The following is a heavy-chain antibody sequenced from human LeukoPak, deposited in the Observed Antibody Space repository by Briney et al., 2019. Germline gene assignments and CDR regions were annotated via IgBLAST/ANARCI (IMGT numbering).Heavy chain of an antibody. D-gene: IGHD3-10*01. Sequence: PSETLSLTCAVYGGSFSGYYWSWIRQPPGKGLEWIGEINHSGSTNYNPSLKSRVTISVDTSKNQFSLKLSSVTAAGTAVYYCARGRPDGSGSYYKFDPWGQGTLVTVSS. V-gene: IGHV4-34*01. CDR2: INHSGST. CDR1: GGSFSGYY. J-gene: IGHJ5*02. CDR3: ARGRPDGSGSYYKFDP.